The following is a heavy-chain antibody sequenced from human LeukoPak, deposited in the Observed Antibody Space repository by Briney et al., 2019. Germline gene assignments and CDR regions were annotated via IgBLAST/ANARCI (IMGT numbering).Heavy chain of an antibody. Sequence: SETLSLTCAVYGGSFSGYYWSWIRQPPGKGLEWIGEINHSGSTNYNPSLKSRVTISVDTSRNQFSLKLSSVTAADTAVYYCARASDILTGYDYWGQGTLATVSS. J-gene: IGHJ4*02. CDR2: INHSGST. D-gene: IGHD3-9*01. CDR1: GGSFSGYY. CDR3: ARASDILTGYDY. V-gene: IGHV4-34*01.